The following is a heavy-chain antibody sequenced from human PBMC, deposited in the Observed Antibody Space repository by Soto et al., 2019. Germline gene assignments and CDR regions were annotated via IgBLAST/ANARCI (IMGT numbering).Heavy chain of an antibody. D-gene: IGHD1-1*01. J-gene: IGHJ4*02. CDR1: GLTFSSPG. CDR2: RKQDDSEK. Sequence: EVQLVESGGTLVQPGGSLRLSCAASGLTFSSPGMSWVRQAPGKGLEWVANRKQDDSEKYYLESVKGRFTISRDNTKNSLDLQMNSLRVEDTAVYYCTRDEYNGGTSRDWGQGTLVTVSS. CDR3: TRDEYNGGTSRD. V-gene: IGHV3-7*01.